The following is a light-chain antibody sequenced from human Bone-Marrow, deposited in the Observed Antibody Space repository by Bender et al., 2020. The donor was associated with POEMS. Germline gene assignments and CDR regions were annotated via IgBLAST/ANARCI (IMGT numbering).Light chain of an antibody. CDR2: ENN. CDR3: AAWDDSLNGYV. CDR1: YSNIGSNP. Sequence: QSVLTQPPSASGTPGQRVTISCSGSYSNIGSNPVNWYQQLPGTAPKLLIYENNQRPSGAPARFSGSKSGTSASLAISGLQSEDEADYYCAAWDDSLNGYVFGTRTKVTVL. J-gene: IGLJ1*01. V-gene: IGLV1-44*01.